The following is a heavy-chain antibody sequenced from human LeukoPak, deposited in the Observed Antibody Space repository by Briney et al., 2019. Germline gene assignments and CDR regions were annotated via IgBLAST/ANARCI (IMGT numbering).Heavy chain of an antibody. D-gene: IGHD3-10*01. CDR2: MNPNSGNT. CDR3: ARVKMVRGVITLDY. V-gene: IGHV1-8*02. CDR1: GYTFTGYY. J-gene: IGHJ4*02. Sequence: GASVKVSCKASGYTFTGYYMHWVRQAPGQGLEWMGWMNPNSGNTGYAQKFQGRVTMTRNTSISTAYMELSSLRSEDTAVYYCARVKMVRGVITLDYWGQGTLVTVSS.